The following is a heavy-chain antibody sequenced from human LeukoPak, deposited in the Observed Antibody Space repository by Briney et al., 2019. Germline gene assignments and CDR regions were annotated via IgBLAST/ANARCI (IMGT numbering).Heavy chain of an antibody. D-gene: IGHD3/OR15-3a*01. V-gene: IGHV3-23*01. J-gene: IGHJ4*02. CDR3: AERGVVIRVILVGFHKQANYFDS. CDR2: IFGSGGSP. CDR1: GFTFGSHA. Sequence: GGSLRLSCEASGFTFGSHAMYWVRQAPGKGLEWVAGIFGSGGSPHYADPVKGRFTISRDNSRNTVYLQINSLRAEDTAVYFCAERGVVIRVILVGFHKQANYFDSWGQGALVTVSS.